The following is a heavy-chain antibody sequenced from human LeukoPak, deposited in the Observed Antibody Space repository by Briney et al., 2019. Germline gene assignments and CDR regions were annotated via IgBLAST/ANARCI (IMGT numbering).Heavy chain of an antibody. CDR2: IYYSGST. Sequence: PSETLSLTCTVSGGSISSSSYYWGWIRQPPGKGLEWIGSIYYSGSTNYNPSLKSRVTMSVDTSKNQFSLKLSSVTAADTAVYYCARDGAPDYGDSWYFDYWGQGTLVTVSS. J-gene: IGHJ4*02. CDR1: GGSISSSSYY. D-gene: IGHD4-17*01. V-gene: IGHV4-39*07. CDR3: ARDGAPDYGDSWYFDY.